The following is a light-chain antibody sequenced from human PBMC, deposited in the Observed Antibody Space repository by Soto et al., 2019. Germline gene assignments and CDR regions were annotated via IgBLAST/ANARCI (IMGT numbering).Light chain of an antibody. CDR2: GAS. J-gene: IGKJ4*01. CDR1: QSVSSIY. Sequence: EIVLTQSPATLSSSPGETATLSCRASQSVSSIYLAWYQQKPGQAPRLLIYGASTRATGIPARFSXXGSGTDSPXATDRLRYEHFAVDYCQQYKNWPLTFGAGTKVDIK. CDR3: QQYKNWPLT. V-gene: IGKV3-15*01.